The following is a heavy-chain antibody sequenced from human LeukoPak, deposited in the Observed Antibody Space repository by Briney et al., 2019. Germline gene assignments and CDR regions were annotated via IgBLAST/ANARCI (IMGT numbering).Heavy chain of an antibody. J-gene: IGHJ4*02. CDR3: ARDIGSGSYY. D-gene: IGHD3-10*01. V-gene: IGHV1-2*02. Sequence: ASVKVSCRASGYTFTGYYIHWVRQAPGQGLEWMGWINPNSGDTNYAQKFQGRVTMTRDTSINTAYMELSRLRSDDTAVYYCARDIGSGSYYWGQGTLVTVSS. CDR1: GYTFTGYY. CDR2: INPNSGDT.